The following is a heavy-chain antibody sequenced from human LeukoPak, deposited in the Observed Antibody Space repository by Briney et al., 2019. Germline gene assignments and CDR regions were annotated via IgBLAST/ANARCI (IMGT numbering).Heavy chain of an antibody. V-gene: IGHV3-23*01. J-gene: IGHJ4*02. CDR1: GFTFSSYA. Sequence: GGSLRLSCAASGFTFSSYAMSWVRQAPGKGLEWVSAISGSGGSTYYADSVKGRFTISRDNSKNTLYLQMNSLRAEDTAVYYRAKLSSYDSSGYYSQFDYWGQGTLVTVSS. CDR2: ISGSGGST. CDR3: AKLSSYDSSGYYSQFDY. D-gene: IGHD3-22*01.